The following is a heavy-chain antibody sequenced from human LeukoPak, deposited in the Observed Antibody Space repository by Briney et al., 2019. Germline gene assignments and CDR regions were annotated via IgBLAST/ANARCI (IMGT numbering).Heavy chain of an antibody. CDR2: IYYTGST. J-gene: IGHJ4*02. V-gene: IGHV4-59*12. CDR1: GGSISSYY. Sequence: PSETLSLTCTVSGGSISSYYWSWIRQPPGKGLEWIGSIYYTGSTNYNPSLKSRVTISEDTSKNQFSLKLSSVTAADTAVYYCARGGDDYVWGSYRFWGQGTLVTVPS. CDR3: ARGGDDYVWGSYRF. D-gene: IGHD3-16*02.